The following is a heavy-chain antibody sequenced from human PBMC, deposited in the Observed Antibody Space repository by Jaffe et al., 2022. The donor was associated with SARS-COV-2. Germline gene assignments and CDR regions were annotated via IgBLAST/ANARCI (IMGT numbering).Heavy chain of an antibody. D-gene: IGHD2-2*01. J-gene: IGHJ5*02. V-gene: IGHV1-2*02. CDR2: INPNSGGT. CDR1: GYTFTGYY. Sequence: QVQLVQSGAEVKKPGASVKVSCKASGYTFTGYYMHWVRQAPGQGLEWMGWINPNSGGTNYAQKFQGRVTMTRDTSISTAYMELSRLRSDDTAVYYCARVDCSSTSCYLKGWFDPWGQGTLVTVSS. CDR3: ARVDCSSTSCYLKGWFDP.